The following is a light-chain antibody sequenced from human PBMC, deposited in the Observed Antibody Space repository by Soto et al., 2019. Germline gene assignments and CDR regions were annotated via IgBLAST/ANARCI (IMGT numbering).Light chain of an antibody. CDR3: QQSYSTPST. J-gene: IGKJ5*01. CDR1: QSISNY. Sequence: DIQMTQSPSSLSASVGARVTITCRASQSISNYLNWYQQRPGKAPKLLIYAASVLQSGVPSRFSGSGSGTDFTLTISSLQPDDFATYYCQQSYSTPSTFGQGTRLEI. V-gene: IGKV1-39*01. CDR2: AAS.